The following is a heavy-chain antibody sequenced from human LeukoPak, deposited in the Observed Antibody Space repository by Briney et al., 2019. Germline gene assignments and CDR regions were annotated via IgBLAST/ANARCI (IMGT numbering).Heavy chain of an antibody. Sequence: GESLKISCKGSGYSFTSYWIGWVRQMPGKGLGWMGIIYPGDSDTRYSPSFQGQVTISADKSISTAYLQWSSLKASDTAMYYCARPAEKGYSGYREAFDIWGQGTMVTVSS. CDR3: ARPAEKGYSGYREAFDI. V-gene: IGHV5-51*01. D-gene: IGHD5-12*01. CDR1: GYSFTSYW. J-gene: IGHJ3*02. CDR2: IYPGDSDT.